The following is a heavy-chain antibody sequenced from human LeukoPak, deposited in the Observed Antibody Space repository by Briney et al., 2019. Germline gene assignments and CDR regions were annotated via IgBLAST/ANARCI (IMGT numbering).Heavy chain of an antibody. V-gene: IGHV1-8*01. CDR3: ARETPSRYFDY. D-gene: IGHD4-23*01. CDR2: MSPNSGRT. CDR1: GYTLTTYD. J-gene: IGHJ4*02. Sequence: ASVKVSCKASGYTLTTYDINWVRQAPGQGLEWMGWMSPNSGRTGYALKFQDRISITRNTSISTAYMELSSLESEDTAVYYCARETPSRYFDYWGQGTLVTVSP.